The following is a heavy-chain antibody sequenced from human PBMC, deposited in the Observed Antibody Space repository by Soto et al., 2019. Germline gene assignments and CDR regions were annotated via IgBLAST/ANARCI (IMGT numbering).Heavy chain of an antibody. V-gene: IGHV3-53*02. CDR2: IYSGGST. J-gene: IGHJ4*02. CDR3: ARDLTREGTFDY. D-gene: IGHD1-1*01. CDR1: GFTVSSNY. Sequence: EVQLVETGGGLIQPGGSLRLPCAASGFTVSSNYMSWVRQAPGKGLEWVSVIYSGGSTYYADSVKGRFTISRDNSKNTLYLQMNSLRAEDTAVYYCARDLTREGTFDYWGQGTLVTVSS.